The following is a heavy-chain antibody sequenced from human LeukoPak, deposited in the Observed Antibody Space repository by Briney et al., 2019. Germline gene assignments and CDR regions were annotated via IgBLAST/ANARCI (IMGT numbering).Heavy chain of an antibody. D-gene: IGHD6-13*01. V-gene: IGHV3-30*04. CDR1: GFTFSSYA. CDR3: AKVASIAAAGEFGS. J-gene: IGHJ4*02. Sequence: GGSLRLSCAASGFTFSSYAMHWVRQAPGKGLEWVAVISYDGSNKYYADSVKGRFTISRDNSKNTLYLQMNSLRAEDTAVYYCAKVASIAAAGEFGSWGQGTLVTVSS. CDR2: ISYDGSNK.